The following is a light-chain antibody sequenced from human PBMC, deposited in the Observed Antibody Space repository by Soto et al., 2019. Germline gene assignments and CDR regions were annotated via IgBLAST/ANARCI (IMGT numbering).Light chain of an antibody. CDR1: RSITSW. Sequence: DIQMTQSPSTLSASVGDRVTFTCRASRSITSWLAWYHQKPGKAPNLLIYDASTLKSGVPSRFSGSGSGTEFTITISSLQPDDFGTYYCQQYNNWPLTFGGGTKVDIK. J-gene: IGKJ4*01. CDR2: DAS. CDR3: QQYNNWPLT. V-gene: IGKV1-5*01.